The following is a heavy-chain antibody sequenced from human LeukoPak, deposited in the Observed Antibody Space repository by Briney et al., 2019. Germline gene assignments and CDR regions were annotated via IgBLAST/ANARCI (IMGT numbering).Heavy chain of an antibody. CDR2: IIPIFGTA. CDR3: ARAGGWNYVTEYYYMDV. Sequence: SVKVSCKASGGTFSSYAISWVRQAPGQGLEWMGGIIPIFGTANYAQKFQGRVTITTDESTSTTYMELSSLRSEDTAVYYCARAGGWNYVTEYYYMDVWGKGTTVTVSS. J-gene: IGHJ6*03. CDR1: GGTFSSYA. D-gene: IGHD1-7*01. V-gene: IGHV1-69*05.